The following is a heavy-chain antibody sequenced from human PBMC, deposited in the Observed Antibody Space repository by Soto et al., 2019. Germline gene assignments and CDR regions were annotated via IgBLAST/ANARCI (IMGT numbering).Heavy chain of an antibody. CDR3: ARVEYSSSS. J-gene: IGHJ5*02. D-gene: IGHD6-6*01. CDR1: GGSFSGYY. V-gene: IGHV4-34*01. Sequence: SETLSLTCAVYGGSFSGYYWSWIRQPPGKGLEWIGEINHSGSTNYNPSLKSRVTISVDTSKNQFSLKLSSVTAADTAVYYCARVEYSSSSWGQGTLVTVSS. CDR2: INHSGST.